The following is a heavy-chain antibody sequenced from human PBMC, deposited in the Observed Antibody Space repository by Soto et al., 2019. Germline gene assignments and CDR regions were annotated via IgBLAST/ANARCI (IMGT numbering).Heavy chain of an antibody. CDR2: INHSGST. D-gene: IGHD3-16*01. V-gene: IGHV4-34*01. J-gene: IGHJ4*02. CDR1: GGSFSGYY. CDR3: ARGGGRWSPVDY. Sequence: SETLSLTCAVYGGSFSGYYWSWIRQPPGKGLEWIGEINHSGSTNYNPSLKSRVTISVDTSKNQFSLKLSSVTAADTAVYYCARGGGRWSPVDYWGQGTLVTVSS.